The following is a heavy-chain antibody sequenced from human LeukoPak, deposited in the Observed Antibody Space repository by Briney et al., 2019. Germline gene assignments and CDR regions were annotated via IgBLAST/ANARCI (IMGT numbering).Heavy chain of an antibody. CDR3: ARRVYGAHYFDY. CDR1: GGSISSSSYY. V-gene: IGHV4-39*01. J-gene: IGHJ4*02. CDR2: IYYSGST. D-gene: IGHD4-17*01. Sequence: PSETLSLTCTVSGGSISSSSYYWGWIRQPPGKGLEWIGSIYYSGSTYYNPSPNSRVTISVDTSKNQFSLTLSSVTAADTAVYYCARRVYGAHYFDYWGQGTLVTVSS.